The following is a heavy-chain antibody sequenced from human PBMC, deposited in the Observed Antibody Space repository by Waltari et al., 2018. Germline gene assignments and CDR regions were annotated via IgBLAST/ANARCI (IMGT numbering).Heavy chain of an antibody. D-gene: IGHD3-10*01. CDR2: ITPILGIA. V-gene: IGHV1-69*02. CDR3: ARVLRGLHQNPYYMDV. Sequence: QVQLVQSGAEVKKPGSSVKVSCKASGGTFSSYTISWVRQAPGQGLEWMGRITPILGIANYAQKFQGRVTITADKSTSTAYMELNSLRAEDTAVYYCARVLRGLHQNPYYMDVWGKGTTVTVSS. CDR1: GGTFSSYT. J-gene: IGHJ6*03.